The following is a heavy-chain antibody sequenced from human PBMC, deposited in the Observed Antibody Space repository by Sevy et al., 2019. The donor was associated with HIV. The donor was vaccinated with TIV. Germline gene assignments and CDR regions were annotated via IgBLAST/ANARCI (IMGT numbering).Heavy chain of an antibody. CDR3: ARVYYYDYSGPGY. Sequence: ASVKVSCKASGYTFTNYYIHWVRQAPGQGLEWMGLINPSGGSTTNAQKFQDRVTMTRDTSTSTVYMELSSLKSDDTAVYYCARVYYYDYSGPGYWGQGTLVTVSS. J-gene: IGHJ4*02. CDR2: INPSGGST. D-gene: IGHD3-22*01. V-gene: IGHV1-46*01. CDR1: GYTFTNYY.